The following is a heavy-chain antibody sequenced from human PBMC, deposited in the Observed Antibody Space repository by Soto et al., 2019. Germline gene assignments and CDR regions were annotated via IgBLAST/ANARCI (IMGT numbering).Heavy chain of an antibody. CDR1: GGSISSYY. V-gene: IGHV4-59*08. CDR3: ARRVWLVTGWYFDL. CDR2: IYYSGST. D-gene: IGHD6-19*01. J-gene: IGHJ2*01. Sequence: QVQLQESGPGLVKPSETLSLTCTVSGGSISSYYWSWIRQPPGKGLEWIGYIYYSGSTNYNPSRNSLGTTSVDTSKNQFSLKLSSVTAADTAVYYCARRVWLVTGWYFDLWGRGTLVTVSS.